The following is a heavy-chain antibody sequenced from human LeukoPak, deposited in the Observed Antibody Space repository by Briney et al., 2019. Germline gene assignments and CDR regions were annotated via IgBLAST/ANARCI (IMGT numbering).Heavy chain of an antibody. Sequence: EASVRVSCKASGYTFTSYYMHWVRQAPGQGLEWMGIINPSGGSTSYAQKFQGRVTMTRDTSTSTVYMELSSLRSEDTAVYYCARKDGGTLGFDPWGQGTLVTVSS. CDR2: INPSGGST. CDR3: ARKDGGTLGFDP. J-gene: IGHJ5*02. V-gene: IGHV1-46*01. CDR1: GYTFTSYY.